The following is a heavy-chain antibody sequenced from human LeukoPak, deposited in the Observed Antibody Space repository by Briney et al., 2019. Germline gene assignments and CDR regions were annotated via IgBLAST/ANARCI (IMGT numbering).Heavy chain of an antibody. V-gene: IGHV3-48*01. CDR2: ISSSSSTI. D-gene: IGHD5-18*01. Sequence: GGSLRLSCAASGFTFSSYWMNWVRQAPGKGLEWVSYISSSSSTIYYADSVKGRFTISRDNAKNSLYLQMNSLRAEDTAVYYCAKEGRDTAMVTGWFDPWGQGTLVTVSS. CDR3: AKEGRDTAMVTGWFDP. CDR1: GFTFSSYW. J-gene: IGHJ5*02.